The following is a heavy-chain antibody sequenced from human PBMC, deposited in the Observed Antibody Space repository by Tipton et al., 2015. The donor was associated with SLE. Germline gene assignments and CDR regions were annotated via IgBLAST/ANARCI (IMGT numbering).Heavy chain of an antibody. CDR3: ARGGLGYSYYYYMDV. J-gene: IGHJ6*03. Sequence: TLSLTCTVSGGSISSSAYYWGWIRQPPGKGLEWIGNIYYSGSTNYNPSLKSRVTISVDTSKNQFSLKLSSVTAADTAVYYCARGGLGYSYYYYMDVWGKGTTVTVSS. V-gene: IGHV4-61*08. CDR1: GGSISSSAYY. D-gene: IGHD5-18*01. CDR2: IYYSGST.